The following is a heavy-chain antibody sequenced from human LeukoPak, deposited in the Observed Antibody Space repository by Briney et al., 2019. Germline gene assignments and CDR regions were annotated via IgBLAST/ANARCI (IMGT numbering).Heavy chain of an antibody. V-gene: IGHV3-49*04. Sequence: SLRLSCTASGCTFGNFCMSWVRQAPGKGLQGVGFIRSKAYGGTTEYAASVKGRFTISRDDSTRIAYLQMNSLKTDDTGVYYCSRARYSYGPFDYWGKGNLVTVSS. CDR1: GCTFGNFC. J-gene: IGHJ4*02. CDR2: IRSKAYGGTT. CDR3: SRARYSYGPFDY. D-gene: IGHD5-18*01.